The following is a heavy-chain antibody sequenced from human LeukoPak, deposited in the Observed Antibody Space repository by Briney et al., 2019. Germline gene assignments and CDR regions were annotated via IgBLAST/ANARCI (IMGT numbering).Heavy chain of an antibody. D-gene: IGHD6-13*01. CDR3: VKGGSSSSWYTWLDP. V-gene: IGHV3-64D*06. CDR1: GFTFNNYP. CDR2: ISSNGGST. J-gene: IGHJ5*02. Sequence: GGSLRLSCSASGFTFNNYPMYWVRQPPGEGLGYVSVISSNGGSTYYADSVKGRFTISRDNSKNTLYLQMSSLRAEDTAVYYCVKGGSSSSWYTWLDPWGQGALVTVSS.